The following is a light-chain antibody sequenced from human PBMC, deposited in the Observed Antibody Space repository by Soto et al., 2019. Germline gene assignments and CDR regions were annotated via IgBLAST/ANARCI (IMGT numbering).Light chain of an antibody. J-gene: IGLJ1*01. CDR1: SSDVVSYNL. Sequence: QSALTQPASVSGSPGQSITISCTGTSSDVVSYNLVSWYQHHPGKAPKLMIYEGGKRPSGVSNRFSGSKSGNSASLTISGLXAEDEADYYCCSYAGSNTHYVFGTGTKVTVL. V-gene: IGLV2-23*01. CDR2: EGG. CDR3: CSYAGSNTHYV.